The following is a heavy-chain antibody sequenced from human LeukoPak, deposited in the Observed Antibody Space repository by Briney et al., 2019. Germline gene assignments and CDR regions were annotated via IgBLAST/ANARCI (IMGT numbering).Heavy chain of an antibody. CDR1: GFTFSSYT. Sequence: PGGSLRLSCAASGFTFSSYTMNWVRQPPGKGLEWVSNIGTSSTTIYYADSVKGRFTISRNNSKNTLYLQMNSLRVEDTAVYYCARDILQKVTSFAYWGQGTLVIVSS. CDR3: ARDILQKVTSFAY. D-gene: IGHD4-17*01. V-gene: IGHV3-48*01. J-gene: IGHJ4*02. CDR2: IGTSSTTI.